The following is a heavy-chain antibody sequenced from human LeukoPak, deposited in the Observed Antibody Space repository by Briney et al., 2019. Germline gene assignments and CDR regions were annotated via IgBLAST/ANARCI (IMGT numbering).Heavy chain of an antibody. CDR3: ARFQVTMIVVPLV. CDR1: GFTFSSYA. J-gene: IGHJ4*02. Sequence: PGGSLRLSCAASGFTFSSYAMSWVRQAPGKGLEWIGSIYYSGSTYYNPSLKSRVTISVDTSKNQFSLKLSSVTAADTAVYYCARFQVTMIVVPLVWGQGTLVTVSS. V-gene: IGHV4-39*01. CDR2: IYYSGST. D-gene: IGHD3-22*01.